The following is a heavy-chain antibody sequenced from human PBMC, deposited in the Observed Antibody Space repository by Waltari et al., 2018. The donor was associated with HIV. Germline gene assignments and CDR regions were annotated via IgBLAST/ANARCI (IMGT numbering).Heavy chain of an antibody. Sequence: QVQLQESGPGLVKPSETLSLTCNVSAETINNYYLSWIRQSPAKGLEWIGYIYYTGTSNYNPSPSLKSRVTMSLDTSKTQFSLKLTSVSAADTAVYYCARTVGTSISGVITYNWFDSWGQGTLVTVSS. CDR1: AETINNYY. J-gene: IGHJ5*01. CDR3: ARTVGTSISGVITYNWFDS. CDR2: IYYTGTS. V-gene: IGHV4-59*01. D-gene: IGHD3-3*01.